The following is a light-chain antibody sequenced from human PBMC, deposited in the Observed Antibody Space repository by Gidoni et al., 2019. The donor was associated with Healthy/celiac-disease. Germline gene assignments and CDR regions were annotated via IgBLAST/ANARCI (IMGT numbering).Light chain of an antibody. J-gene: IGKJ1*01. Sequence: DIQMTQSPSSLPASVGDRVTITCPASQSISSYLNWYQQKPGKAPKLLIYAASSLQSGVPSRFSGSGSGTDFTLTISSLQPEDFATYYCQQSYSTPWTFGQGTKVEIK. CDR2: AAS. CDR3: QQSYSTPWT. V-gene: IGKV1-39*01. CDR1: QSISSY.